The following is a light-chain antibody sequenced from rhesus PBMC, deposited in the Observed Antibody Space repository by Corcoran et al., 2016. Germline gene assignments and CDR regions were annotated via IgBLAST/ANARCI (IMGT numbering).Light chain of an antibody. CDR2: MAS. Sequence: DIQMTQSPSSLSASVGDRVTITCRASQGISNWLAWYQQQPEKAPKLSIYMASHLETGVPSRFRGSGSGTDCTLTISSLQPQVIATYYCQQPDNSPFTFGPGPKLDIK. CDR1: QGISNW. CDR3: QQPDNSPFT. V-gene: IGKV1-69*01. J-gene: IGKJ3*01.